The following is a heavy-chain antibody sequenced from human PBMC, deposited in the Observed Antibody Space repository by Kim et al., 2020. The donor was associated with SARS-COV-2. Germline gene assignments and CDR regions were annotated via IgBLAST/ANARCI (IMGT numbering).Heavy chain of an antibody. CDR3: ARPPRQWLGNDAFDI. Sequence: SETLSLTCTVSGGSMSDYYWTWIRQSPGKGLEWIGYVYYSGSTNYNPSLKSRVTISIDTSKNQFSLNLSSVTAADTAIYYCARPPRQWLGNDAFDIWGQG. J-gene: IGHJ3*02. D-gene: IGHD6-19*01. CDR1: GGSMSDYY. V-gene: IGHV4-59*08. CDR2: VYYSGST.